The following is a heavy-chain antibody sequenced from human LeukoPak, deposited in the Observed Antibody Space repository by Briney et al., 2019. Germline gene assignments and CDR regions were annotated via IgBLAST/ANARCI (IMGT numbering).Heavy chain of an antibody. Sequence: GGSLRLSCAASGFTFSSYWTSWVRQAPGKGLEWVANIKQDGSEKYYVDSVKGRFTISRDNAKNSLYLQMNSLRAEDTAVYYCARVGCSGGSCYSGRGPFDPWGQGTLVTVSS. J-gene: IGHJ5*02. CDR1: GFTFSSYW. CDR2: IKQDGSEK. V-gene: IGHV3-7*01. D-gene: IGHD2-15*01. CDR3: ARVGCSGGSCYSGRGPFDP.